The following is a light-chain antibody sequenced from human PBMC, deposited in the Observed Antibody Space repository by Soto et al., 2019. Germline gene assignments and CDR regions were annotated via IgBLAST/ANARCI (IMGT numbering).Light chain of an antibody. Sequence: QSVLTQPPSASGTPGQRVTISCSGSSSNIGSNYVYWYQQLPGTAPKLLIYSNNQRPSGVPDRFSGSKSGTSASLAISGLRSEDEADYYCAAWDDSFVVFGGGTQLTVL. CDR3: AAWDDSFVV. CDR2: SNN. V-gene: IGLV1-47*02. CDR1: SSNIGSNY. J-gene: IGLJ2*01.